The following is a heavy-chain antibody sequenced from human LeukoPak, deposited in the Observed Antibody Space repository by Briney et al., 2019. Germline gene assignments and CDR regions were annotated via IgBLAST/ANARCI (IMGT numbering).Heavy chain of an antibody. V-gene: IGHV2-5*02. Sequence: SGPTLVKPTQTLTLTCTFSGFSLSTSGVGVGWIRQPPGKALEWLALIYWDDDKRYSPSLKSRLTITKDTSKNQVVLTMTNVDPVDTATYYCAHTYSSSWLPTFDLWGRGTLVTVSS. D-gene: IGHD6-13*01. CDR3: AHTYSSSWLPTFDL. CDR2: IYWDDDK. J-gene: IGHJ2*01. CDR1: GFSLSTSGVG.